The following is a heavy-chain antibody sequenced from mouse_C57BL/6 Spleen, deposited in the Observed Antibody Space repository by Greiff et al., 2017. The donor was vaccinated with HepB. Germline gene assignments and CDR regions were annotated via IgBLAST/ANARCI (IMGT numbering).Heavy chain of an antibody. CDR2: ISNGGGST. CDR1: GFTFSDYY. Sequence: EVQLVESGGGLVQPGGSLKLSCAASGFTFSDYYMYWVRQTPEKRLEWVAYISNGGGSTYYPDTVKGRFTISRDNAKNTLYLQMSRLKSEDTAMYYGARPSYYYSSSYSPWLAYWGQGTLVTVSA. CDR3: ARPSYYYSSSYSPWLAY. V-gene: IGHV5-12*01. J-gene: IGHJ3*01. D-gene: IGHD1-1*01.